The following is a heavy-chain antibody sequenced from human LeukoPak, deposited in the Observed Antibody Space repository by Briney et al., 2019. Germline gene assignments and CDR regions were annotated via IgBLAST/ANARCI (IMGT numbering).Heavy chain of an antibody. D-gene: IGHD5-18*01. V-gene: IGHV1-69*04. CDR3: ATVYSYDFVAFDL. CDR2: IIPILGIA. Sequence: SVKVSCKASGGTFSSYAISWVRQAPGQGLEWMGRIIPILGIANYAQKFQGRVTITADKSTSTAYMELSSLRSEDTAVYYCATVYSYDFVAFDLWGRGTLVTVSS. J-gene: IGHJ2*01. CDR1: GGTFSSYA.